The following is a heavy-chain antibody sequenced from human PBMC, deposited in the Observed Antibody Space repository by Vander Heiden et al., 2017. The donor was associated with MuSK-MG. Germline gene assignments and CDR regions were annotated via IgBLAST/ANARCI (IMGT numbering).Heavy chain of an antibody. J-gene: IGHJ6*02. CDR3: ARDHEVRAVRDYYYYGMDV. CDR1: GFPFSRSS. D-gene: IGHD3-10*01. Sequence: EVQLVESGRGLVKPGGSLRLSSAASGFPFSRSSLNWVRQAPGKGLEWVSSISSSSSYIYYADSVKGRFTISRDNAKNSLYLQRNSLRAEETAVYYCARDHEVRAVRDYYYYGMDVWGQGTTVTVSS. CDR2: ISSSSSYI. V-gene: IGHV3-21*01.